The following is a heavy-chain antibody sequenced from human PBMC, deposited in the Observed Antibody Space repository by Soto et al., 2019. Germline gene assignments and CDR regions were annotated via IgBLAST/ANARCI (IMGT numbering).Heavy chain of an antibody. D-gene: IGHD3-22*01. Sequence: PGGSLRLSCAASGFTFSSYGMHWVRQAPGKGLEWVAVISYDGSNKYYADSVKGRFTISRDNSKNTLYLQMNSLRAEDTAVYYCAKNHYHARWYYYDSSGYYSFDYWGQGTLVTVSS. J-gene: IGHJ4*02. V-gene: IGHV3-30*18. CDR2: ISYDGSNK. CDR1: GFTFSSYG. CDR3: AKNHYHARWYYYDSSGYYSFDY.